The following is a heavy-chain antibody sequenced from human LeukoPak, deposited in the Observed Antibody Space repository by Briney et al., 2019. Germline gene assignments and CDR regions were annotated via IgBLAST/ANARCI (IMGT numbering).Heavy chain of an antibody. J-gene: IGHJ3*02. CDR1: GGSISSGGYY. V-gene: IGHV4-61*08. D-gene: IGHD3-10*01. Sequence: SETLSLTCTVSGGSISSGGYYWSWIRQPPGKRLEWIAYISYTGTTNYNPSLRSRVTISVDMSKNQIFLKLNSVTAADTAVYHCASPSGGRYRDDALDIWGQGTMVTVSS. CDR3: ASPSGGRYRDDALDI. CDR2: ISYTGTT.